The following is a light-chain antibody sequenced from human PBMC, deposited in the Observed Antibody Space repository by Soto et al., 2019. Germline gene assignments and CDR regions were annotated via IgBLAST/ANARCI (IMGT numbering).Light chain of an antibody. CDR1: QSISSW. V-gene: IGKV1-5*03. CDR3: QQYNSYSQT. J-gene: IGKJ1*01. CDR2: KAS. Sequence: DIQMTQSPSTLSASVGDRVTITCRASQSISSWLAWYQQKPGKAPKLLIYKASSLESGVPSRFIGSGSWTAYSLTISSLQPDDFATYYCQQYNSYSQTFGQGTKVEIK.